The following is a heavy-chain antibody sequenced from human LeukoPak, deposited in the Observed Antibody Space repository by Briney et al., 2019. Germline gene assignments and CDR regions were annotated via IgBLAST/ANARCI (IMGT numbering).Heavy chain of an antibody. CDR2: ISWNSGSI. D-gene: IGHD3-22*01. V-gene: IGHV3-9*01. CDR3: ARDPPRISKIVTPPDAFDI. CDR1: GFTFDDYA. J-gene: IGHJ3*02. Sequence: GGSLRLSCAASGFTFDDYAMHWVRQAPGKGLEWVSGISWNSGSIGYADSVKGRFTISRDNAKNSLYLQMNSLRAEDTAVYYCARDPPRISKIVTPPDAFDIWGQGTMVTVSS.